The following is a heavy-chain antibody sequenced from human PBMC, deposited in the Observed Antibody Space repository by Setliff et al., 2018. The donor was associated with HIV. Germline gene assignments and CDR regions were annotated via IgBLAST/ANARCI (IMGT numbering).Heavy chain of an antibody. CDR1: GDIFPKYY. CDR3: ARGSRITVVSVLIYSRFDY. D-gene: IGHD3-3*01. CDR2: INPNGGRT. J-gene: IGHJ4*02. Sequence: ASVKVSCKAPGDIFPKYYLHWVRQAPGQGLEWMGIINPNGGRTTYAQKFQGRVTMTRATSTSTVYMELSSLTSEDTAVYFCARGSRITVVSVLIYSRFDYWGQGTLVTVSS. V-gene: IGHV1-46*01.